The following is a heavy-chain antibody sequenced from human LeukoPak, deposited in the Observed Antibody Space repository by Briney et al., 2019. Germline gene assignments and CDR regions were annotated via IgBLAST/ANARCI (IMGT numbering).Heavy chain of an antibody. J-gene: IGHJ6*02. CDR2: IYYSGST. V-gene: IGHV4-59*01. CDR3: ARDAPDYGDYGMDV. D-gene: IGHD4-17*01. Sequence: SETLSLTCTVSGGSISSYYWSWIRQPPGKGLEWIGYIYYSGSTNYNPSLRSRVTISVDTSKNQFSLKLSSVTAADTAVYYCARDAPDYGDYGMDVWGQGTTVTVPS. CDR1: GGSISSYY.